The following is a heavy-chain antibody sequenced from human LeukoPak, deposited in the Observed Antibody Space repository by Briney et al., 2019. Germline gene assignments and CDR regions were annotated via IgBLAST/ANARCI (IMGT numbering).Heavy chain of an antibody. CDR1: GDSIISDDYY. D-gene: IGHD4-17*01. J-gene: IGHJ3*02. V-gene: IGHV4-30-4*08. Sequence: SETLSLTCTVSGDSIISDDYYWAWIRQPPGKALEWAGYVYFGDVTDYTPSLKSRASISLDTSKNQFSLRLSSVTAADTAIYYCATYDYGEEDAFDIWGQGTMVTVSS. CDR2: VYFGDVT. CDR3: ATYDYGEEDAFDI.